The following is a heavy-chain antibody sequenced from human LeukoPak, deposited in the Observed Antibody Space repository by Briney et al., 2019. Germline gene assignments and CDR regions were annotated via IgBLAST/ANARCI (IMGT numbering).Heavy chain of an antibody. V-gene: IGHV3-11*01. CDR2: ISSSGSTI. J-gene: IGHJ4*02. D-gene: IGHD6-13*01. Sequence: GGSLRLSCAASGFTFSDYYMSWIRQAPGKGLEWVSYISSSGSTIYYADSVKGRFTISRDNAKNSLYLQMNSLRAEDTALYYCAKDRRYSSSWGGLDYWGQGTLVTVSS. CDR3: AKDRRYSSSWGGLDY. CDR1: GFTFSDYY.